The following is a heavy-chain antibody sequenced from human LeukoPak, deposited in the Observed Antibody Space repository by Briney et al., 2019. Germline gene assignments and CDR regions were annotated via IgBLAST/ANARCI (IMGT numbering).Heavy chain of an antibody. Sequence: SETLSLTCAVYGGSFSGYYWSWIRQPPGKGLEWIGEINHSGSTNYNPSLKSRVTISVDTSKNQFSLKLSSVTAADTAVYYCGRTNIAGGYGKPYYSYGRDVGGQGTTVTVPS. CDR3: GRTNIAGGYGKPYYSYGRDV. CDR1: GGSFSGYY. D-gene: IGHD3-16*01. V-gene: IGHV4-34*01. J-gene: IGHJ6*02. CDR2: INHSGST.